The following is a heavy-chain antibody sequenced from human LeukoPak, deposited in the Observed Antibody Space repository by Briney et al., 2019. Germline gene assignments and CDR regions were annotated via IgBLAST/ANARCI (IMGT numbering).Heavy chain of an antibody. CDR2: ISSSSSYI. Sequence: AGGSLRLSCAASGFTFSSYSMNWVRQAPGKGLEWVSSISSSSSYIYYADSVKGRFTISRDNAKNSLYLQMNSLRAEDTAVYYCARGCLGYYDSSGYYRGFSWGDPRCPFDIWGQGTMVTVSS. V-gene: IGHV3-21*01. D-gene: IGHD3-22*01. CDR3: ARGCLGYYDSSGYYRGFSWGDPRCPFDI. CDR1: GFTFSSYS. J-gene: IGHJ3*02.